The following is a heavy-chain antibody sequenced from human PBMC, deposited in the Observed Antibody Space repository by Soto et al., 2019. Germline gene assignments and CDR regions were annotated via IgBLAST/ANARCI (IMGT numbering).Heavy chain of an antibody. CDR1: GGTFSSYA. CDR3: ARGYYYDSSGYSVGTDYYYGMDV. CDR2: IIPIFGTA. Sequence: SVKVSCKASGGTFSSYAISWVRQAPGQGLEWMGGIIPIFGTANYAQKFQGRVTITADESTSTAYMELSSLRSEDTAVYYCARGYYYDSSGYSVGTDYYYGMDVWGQGTTVTVSS. V-gene: IGHV1-69*13. D-gene: IGHD3-22*01. J-gene: IGHJ6*02.